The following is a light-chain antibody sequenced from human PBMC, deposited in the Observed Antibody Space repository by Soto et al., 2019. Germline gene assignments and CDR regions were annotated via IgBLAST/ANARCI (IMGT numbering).Light chain of an antibody. CDR1: QSISSY. Sequence: DIQMTQSPSTLAASVGDRVTITCRASQSISSYLAWYQPKTGKAPKLLIYKASSLESGVPSRVSGSGSGTEFTLTISSLQPDDFATYYCHHYNSYSPYSFGQGTKLEIK. CDR3: HHYNSYSPYS. CDR2: KAS. J-gene: IGKJ2*03. V-gene: IGKV1-5*03.